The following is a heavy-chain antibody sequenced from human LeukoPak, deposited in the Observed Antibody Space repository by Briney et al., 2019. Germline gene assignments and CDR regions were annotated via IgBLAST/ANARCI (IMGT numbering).Heavy chain of an antibody. CDR2: ISSSSSTI. D-gene: IGHD1-26*01. Sequence: GGSLRLSCAASGFTFGSYSMNWVRQAPGKGLEWVSYISSSSSTIYYADSVKGRFTISRDNAKNSLYLQMNSLRAEDTAVYYCARAGSYYSFDYWGQGTLVTVSS. CDR1: GFTFGSYS. CDR3: ARAGSYYSFDY. J-gene: IGHJ4*02. V-gene: IGHV3-48*04.